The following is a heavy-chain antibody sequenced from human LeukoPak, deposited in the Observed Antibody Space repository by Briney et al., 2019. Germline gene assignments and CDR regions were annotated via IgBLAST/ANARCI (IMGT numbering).Heavy chain of an antibody. CDR3: ARVVLRFLGPPRHGMDV. CDR1: GGSFSGYY. CDR2: INHSGST. J-gene: IGHJ6*02. V-gene: IGHV4-34*01. Sequence: KPSETLSLTCAVYGGSFSGYYWSWIRQAPGKGLEWIGEINHSGSTNYNPSRKSRVTISVDTSKNQFSLKLSSVTAADTAVYYCARVVLRFLGPPRHGMDVWGQGTTVTVSS. D-gene: IGHD3-3*01.